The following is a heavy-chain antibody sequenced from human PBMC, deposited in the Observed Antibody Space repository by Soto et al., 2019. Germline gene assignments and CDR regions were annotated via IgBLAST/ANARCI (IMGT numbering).Heavy chain of an antibody. V-gene: IGHV4-59*01. CDR3: AREARIWGWGYYFDY. Sequence: SETLSLTCTVSGGSISSYYWSWIRQPPGKGLEWIGYIYYSGSTNYNPSLKSRVTISVDTSKNQFSLKLSSVTAADTAVYYCAREARIWGWGYYFDYWGQGTLVTVSS. CDR2: IYYSGST. CDR1: GGSISSYY. J-gene: IGHJ4*02. D-gene: IGHD3-16*01.